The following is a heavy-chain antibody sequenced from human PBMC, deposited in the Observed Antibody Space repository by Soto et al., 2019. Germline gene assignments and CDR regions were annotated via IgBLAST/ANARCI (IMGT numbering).Heavy chain of an antibody. D-gene: IGHD5-12*01. CDR2: VYHTGAT. Sequence: SDTLSLTCTVSGASISSSYWSWIRQSPERGLEWIAYVYHTGATNYNPSLKSRVTISLDTPKGQFSLNLTSLTTADTAVYFCARGGNRYSNVASGVGGFDFWGQGSLVTVSS. V-gene: IGHV4-59*07. J-gene: IGHJ4*02. CDR1: GASISSSY. CDR3: ARGGNRYSNVASGVGGFDF.